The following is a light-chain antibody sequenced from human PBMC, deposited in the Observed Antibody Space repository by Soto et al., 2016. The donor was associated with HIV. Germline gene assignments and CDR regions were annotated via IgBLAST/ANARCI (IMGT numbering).Light chain of an antibody. J-gene: IGKJ1*01. V-gene: IGKV1-5*03. CDR3: QQYQTEEGT. CDR2: QAS. Sequence: DIQMTQSPSTLSASVGDRVTITCRASQSITRGLAWYQQKPGKAPNLLIYQASSLQSGVSSRFSGSGSGTEFTLTISSLQPDDFATYYCQQYQTEEGTFGQGTTVEIK. CDR1: QSITRG.